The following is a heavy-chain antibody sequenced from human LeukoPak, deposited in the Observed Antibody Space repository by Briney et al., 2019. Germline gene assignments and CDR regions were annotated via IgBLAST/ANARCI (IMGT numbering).Heavy chain of an antibody. Sequence: SETLSLTCAVYGGSFSGYYWSWIRQPPGKGLEWIGEINHSGSTNYNPSLKSRVTISVDKSKNQFSLKLSSVTAADTAVYYCARPRLRGYSYDFDYWGQGTLVTVSS. CDR2: INHSGST. CDR1: GGSFSGYY. V-gene: IGHV4-34*01. D-gene: IGHD5-18*01. CDR3: ARPRLRGYSYDFDY. J-gene: IGHJ4*02.